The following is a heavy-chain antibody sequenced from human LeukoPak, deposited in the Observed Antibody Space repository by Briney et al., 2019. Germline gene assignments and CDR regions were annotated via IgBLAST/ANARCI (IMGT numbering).Heavy chain of an antibody. V-gene: IGHV3-7*01. J-gene: IGHJ4*02. CDR1: GFIFNNYW. CDR3: ARDSSPWMIDE. D-gene: IGHD3-22*01. CDR2: IKRDGSDK. Sequence: PGVSLRLSCATSGFIFNNYWMSWVRQAPGKGLEWVANIKRDGSDKYYVDSVKGRFTISRDNARNSVYLQMNSLRVEDTAVYYCARDSSPWMIDEWGQGTLLTVSS.